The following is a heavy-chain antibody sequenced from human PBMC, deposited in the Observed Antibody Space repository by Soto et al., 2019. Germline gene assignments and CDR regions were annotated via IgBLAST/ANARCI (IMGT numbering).Heavy chain of an antibody. V-gene: IGHV3-53*01. D-gene: IGHD4-17*01. CDR1: GFTVSSSY. CDR2: IYSGGST. J-gene: IGHJ5*02. CDR3: ARAYGGNPALFDP. Sequence: GGSLRLSCAASGFTVSSSYMSWVRQAPGKGLEWVSVIYSGGSTHYADSVKGRFTFSRDNSKNTLYLQMNSLRAEDTAVYYCARAYGGNPALFDPWGQGTLVTVSS.